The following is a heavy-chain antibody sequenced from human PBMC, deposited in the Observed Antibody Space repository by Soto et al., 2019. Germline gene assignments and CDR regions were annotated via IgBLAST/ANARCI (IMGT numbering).Heavy chain of an antibody. D-gene: IGHD3-16*02. Sequence: QVQLAQSGAEERKPGASVKVSCEATGYTFNAYAMHWVRQAPGQRLEWMGWINPANGNTKYSQKFQGRLTITSDTSANTVYMELNSLTSDDTAMYYCTRSAISPYGGLIGPFDYWGQGNLVTVSS. V-gene: IGHV1-3*05. CDR2: INPANGNT. CDR1: GYTFNAYA. J-gene: IGHJ4*02. CDR3: TRSAISPYGGLIGPFDY.